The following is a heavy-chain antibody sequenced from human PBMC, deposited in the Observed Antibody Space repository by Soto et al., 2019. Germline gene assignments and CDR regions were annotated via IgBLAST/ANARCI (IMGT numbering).Heavy chain of an antibody. CDR3: GTTFEY. J-gene: IGHJ4*02. V-gene: IGHV3-74*01. CDR1: GFTFSNYW. CDR2: INNDGSRT. D-gene: IGHD1-26*01. Sequence: GGSLRLSCAASGFTFSNYWIHWVRQVPGEGLVWVSTINNDGSRTWYADSVRGRIAMSRDNARNLVYLQMNSLRAEDTAVYYCGTTFEYWGQGALVTVPQ.